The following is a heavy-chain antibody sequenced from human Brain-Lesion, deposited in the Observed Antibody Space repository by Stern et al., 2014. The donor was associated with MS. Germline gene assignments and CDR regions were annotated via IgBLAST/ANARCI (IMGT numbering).Heavy chain of an antibody. CDR1: GFTFDSYA. V-gene: IGHV3-30-3*01. D-gene: IGHD6-6*01. Sequence: MQLVESGGGVVQPGRSLRLSCAASGFTFDSYAMHWVRQTPGKGLEWVAVISYDGDNKYYADSVKGRFTISRDNSKNTLYLLMNSLSPEDPAVYYCARERFTSSSRLFDYWGQGALVTVTS. CDR2: ISYDGDNK. J-gene: IGHJ4*02. CDR3: ARERFTSSSRLFDY.